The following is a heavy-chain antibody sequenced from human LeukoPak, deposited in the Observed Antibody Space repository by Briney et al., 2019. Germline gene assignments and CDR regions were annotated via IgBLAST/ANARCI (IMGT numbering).Heavy chain of an antibody. Sequence: PSETMSLTCTFSGGSISSGDYYWSWIRQPPRKGLEWIGYIYYGGSTYYNPSLKSRVTISVDTSKNQFSLKLSSVTAADTAVYYCARVRGVTDWFDPWGQGTLVTVSS. CDR2: IYYGGST. D-gene: IGHD2-21*02. J-gene: IGHJ5*02. CDR3: ARVRGVTDWFDP. V-gene: IGHV4-30-4*08. CDR1: GGSISSGDYY.